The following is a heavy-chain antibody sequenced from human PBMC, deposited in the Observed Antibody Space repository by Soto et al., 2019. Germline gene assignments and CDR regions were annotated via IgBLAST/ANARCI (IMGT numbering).Heavy chain of an antibody. V-gene: IGHV4-59*01. CDR3: ARVWGGAFDF. CDR2: IYYSGST. D-gene: IGHD3-10*01. Sequence: PSETLSLTCTVSGVSISSYYWSWIRQPPGKGLEWIGYIYYSGSTNYNPSLKSRVAISVDTSKKQFSLKLSSVTAADTAVYYCARVWGGAFDFWGQGTMVTVSS. CDR1: GVSISSYY. J-gene: IGHJ3*01.